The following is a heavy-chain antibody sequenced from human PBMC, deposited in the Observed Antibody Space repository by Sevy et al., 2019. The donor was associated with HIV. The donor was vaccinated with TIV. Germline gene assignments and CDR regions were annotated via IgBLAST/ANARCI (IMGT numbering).Heavy chain of an antibody. J-gene: IGHJ6*02. Sequence: GGSLRLSCAASGFTFGDYYMSWVRQAPGQGLEWIAYISRTGSTVYYGDSVKGRFTISRDNAERSLYLQMNSLRVGDTAVYFCVRDYGHLRLYGMDVWGPVTTVTVSS. CDR3: VRDYGHLRLYGMDV. D-gene: IGHD3-10*01. V-gene: IGHV3-11*04. CDR1: GFTFGDYY. CDR2: ISRTGSTV.